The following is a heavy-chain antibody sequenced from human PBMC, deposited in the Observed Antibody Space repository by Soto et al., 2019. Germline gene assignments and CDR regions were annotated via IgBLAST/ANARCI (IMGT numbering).Heavy chain of an antibody. CDR2: INHSGST. D-gene: IGHD3-3*01. CDR1: GGSFSCYY. J-gene: IGHJ6*02. CDR3: ARGRRDFWSGTYYYYGMDV. Sequence: SETLSLTCAVYGGSFSCYYWSWIRQPPGKGLEWIGEINHSGSTNYNPSLKSRVTISVDTSKNQFSLKLSSVTAADTAVYYCARGRRDFWSGTYYYYGMDVWGQGTTVTVSS. V-gene: IGHV4-34*01.